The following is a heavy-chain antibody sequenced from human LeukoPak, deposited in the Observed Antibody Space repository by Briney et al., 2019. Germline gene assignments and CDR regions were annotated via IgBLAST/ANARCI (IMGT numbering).Heavy chain of an antibody. CDR1: GYTFTGYY. CDR2: INPNSGGT. V-gene: IGHV1-2*02. Sequence: ASVKVSCKASGYTFTGYYMHWVRQAPGQGLEWMGWINPNSGGTNYAQKFQGRVTMTRDMSTSTAYMELSSLRSEDTAVYYCAASIAADYYYMDVWGKGTTVTVSS. D-gene: IGHD6-25*01. J-gene: IGHJ6*03. CDR3: AASIAADYYYMDV.